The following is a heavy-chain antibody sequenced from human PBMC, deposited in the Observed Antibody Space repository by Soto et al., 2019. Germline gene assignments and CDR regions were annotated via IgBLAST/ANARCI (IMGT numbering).Heavy chain of an antibody. D-gene: IGHD6-13*01. CDR1: GRSLSSTF. CDR3: ARHLAAVPRAFDY. Sequence: SETLSFPCTVLGRSLSSTFYIGGRQPPGKGLKWIGSVYYTGPTAYNPSLTRRVTISVATSTSPSSLSRRSVHAAHTAAYYSARHLAAVPRAFDYWGRGTLVTVSS. J-gene: IGHJ4*02. CDR2: VYYTGPT. V-gene: IGHV4-59*01.